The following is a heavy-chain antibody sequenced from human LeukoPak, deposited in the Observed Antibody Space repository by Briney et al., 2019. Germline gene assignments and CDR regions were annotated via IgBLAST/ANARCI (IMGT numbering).Heavy chain of an antibody. Sequence: TTSETLSLTCTVSGGSISSYYWSWIRQPPGKGLEWIGYIYYSGSTNYNPSLKSRVTISVDTSKNQFSLKLSSVTAADTAVYYCARLPDTAMMSYYYMDVWGKGTTVTVSS. CDR3: ARLPDTAMMSYYYMDV. V-gene: IGHV4-59*01. D-gene: IGHD5-18*01. CDR2: IYYSGST. CDR1: GGSISSYY. J-gene: IGHJ6*03.